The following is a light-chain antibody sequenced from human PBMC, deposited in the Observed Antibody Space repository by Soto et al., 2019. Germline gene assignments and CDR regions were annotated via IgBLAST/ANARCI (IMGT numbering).Light chain of an antibody. CDR3: HQYGTSPYT. CDR1: QSVGSSY. V-gene: IGKV3-20*01. CDR2: GAS. Sequence: EIVLTQSPGTLSLSPGERATLSCRASQSVGSSYLAWYQQRPGQAPRLLIYGASSRATGIPARFSGSGSGTDFTLTISRLEPEDFAVYYCHQYGTSPYTFGQGTKVEIK. J-gene: IGKJ2*01.